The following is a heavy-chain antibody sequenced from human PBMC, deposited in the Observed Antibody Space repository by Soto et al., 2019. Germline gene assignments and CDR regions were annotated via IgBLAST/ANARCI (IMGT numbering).Heavy chain of an antibody. V-gene: IGHV1-3*01. J-gene: IGHJ6*02. D-gene: IGHD3-16*01. Sequence: GASVKVSCKASGYTFTSYAMHWVRQAPGQRLEWMGWIYVGNGNTKYSQKFQGRVTITSDTSASTAYMELSSLRSEDTAVYYCARDGDGMDVWGQGTTVTGSS. CDR3: ARDGDGMDV. CDR2: IYVGNGNT. CDR1: GYTFTSYA.